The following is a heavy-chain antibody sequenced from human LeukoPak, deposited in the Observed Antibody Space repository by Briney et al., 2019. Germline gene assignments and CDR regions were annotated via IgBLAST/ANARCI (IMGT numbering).Heavy chain of an antibody. CDR2: IYYSGST. V-gene: IGHV4-30-4*01. CDR3: ARDPCGGWFDP. D-gene: IGHD3-10*01. J-gene: IGHJ5*02. Sequence: SQTLSLTCTVSGGSISRGDYYWRWIRQPPGRGLEWIGYIYYSGSTYYNPSLKSRVTISVDTSKNQFSLKLSTVTAADTPVCYCARDPCGGWFDPWGQGTLVTVSS. CDR1: GGSISRGDYY.